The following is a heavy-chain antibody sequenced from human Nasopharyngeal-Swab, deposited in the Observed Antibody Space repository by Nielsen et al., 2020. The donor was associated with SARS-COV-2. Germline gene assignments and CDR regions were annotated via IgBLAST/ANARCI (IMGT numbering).Heavy chain of an antibody. CDR1: GFSLSTSGVG. V-gene: IGHV2-5*02. D-gene: IGHD5-12*01. CDR3: AHSRIYRWSPSFDY. CDR2: IYWDDDK. Sequence: SGPTLVKPTQTLTLTCTFSGFSLSTSGVGVGWFRQPPGKALEWLALIYWDDDKRYSPSLKSRLTITKDTSKNQVVLTMTNMDPVDTATYYCAHSRIYRWSPSFDYWGQGTLVTVSS. J-gene: IGHJ4*02.